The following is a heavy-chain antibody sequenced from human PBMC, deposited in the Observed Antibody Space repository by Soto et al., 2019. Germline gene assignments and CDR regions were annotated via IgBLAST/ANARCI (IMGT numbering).Heavy chain of an antibody. CDR3: XRVASIAAFY. V-gene: IGHV3-7*02. CDR1: GFTFSNYW. D-gene: IGHD6-6*01. CDR2: XXXXXIEK. Sequence: EVQLVESGGGLVQPGGSLRLSCIASGFTFSNYWMSWVRQAPGKGLEXXAXXXXXXIEKYYVDSVKGRFTISRDNXXXXXXXXXXXXXXXXXXXXXXXRVASIAAFYWGQGTLVIVSS. J-gene: IGHJ4*02.